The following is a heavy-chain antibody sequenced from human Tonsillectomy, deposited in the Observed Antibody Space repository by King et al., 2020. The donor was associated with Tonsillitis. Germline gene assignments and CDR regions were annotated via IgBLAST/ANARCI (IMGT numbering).Heavy chain of an antibody. J-gene: IGHJ4*02. D-gene: IGHD2-2*02. CDR3: ARDSEDCSGTSCYILTDF. V-gene: IGHV3-21*01. CDR2: IDDSGGSV. CDR1: GFSFSIYT. Sequence: VQLVESGGGLVKPGGSLRVSCAASGFSFSIYTMNWVRQAPGKGLEWVSSIDDSGGSVFYVGSVKGRFTISRDNAKNSLYLQMNSLRAEDTAVYYCARDSEDCSGTSCYILTDFWGLGTLVTVSS.